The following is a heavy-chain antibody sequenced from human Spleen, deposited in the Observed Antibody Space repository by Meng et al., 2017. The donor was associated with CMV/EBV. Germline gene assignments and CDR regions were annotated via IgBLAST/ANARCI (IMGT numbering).Heavy chain of an antibody. Sequence: GGSLRLSCAASGFTFTLFEMNWVRQTPGKGLEWVSYINDATNNRYYADSVKGRFTISRDNAQNSLYLQMNSLRVEDTAVYYCARTPRGYSYGYSAFYFDSWGQGTLVTVS. CDR1: GFTFTLFE. J-gene: IGHJ4*02. V-gene: IGHV3-48*03. CDR2: INDATNNR. D-gene: IGHD5-18*01. CDR3: ARTPRGYSYGYSAFYFDS.